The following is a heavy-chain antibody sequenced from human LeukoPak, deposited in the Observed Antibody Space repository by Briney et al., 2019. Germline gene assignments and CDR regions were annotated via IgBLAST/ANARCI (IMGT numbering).Heavy chain of an antibody. CDR2: ISTYNGNT. CDR3: TREGASSWYAGWFDS. J-gene: IGHJ5*01. CDR1: GYTFTNYA. V-gene: IGHV1-18*01. D-gene: IGHD6-13*01. Sequence: ASVKVSCTGSGYTFTNYAISWVRQAPGQGLEWMGWISTYNGNTNYAQKFQGRVTMTTDTSTSRAYMELRTLRSDDTAVYYCTREGASSWYAGWFDSWGQGTLVTVSS.